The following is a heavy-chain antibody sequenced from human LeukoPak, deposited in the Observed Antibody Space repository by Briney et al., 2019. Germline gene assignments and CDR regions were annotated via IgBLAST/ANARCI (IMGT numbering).Heavy chain of an antibody. J-gene: IGHJ4*02. CDR3: ARAGLSLPVDY. V-gene: IGHV4-31*03. CDR1: GGSISSGGYY. D-gene: IGHD3-16*02. Sequence: SSETLSLTCTVSGGSISSGGYYWSWIRQHPGKGLEWIGYIYYSGSTYYNPSLKSRVTISVDTSKNQFSLKLSSVTAADTAVYYCARAGLSLPVDYWGQGTLVTVSS. CDR2: IYYSGST.